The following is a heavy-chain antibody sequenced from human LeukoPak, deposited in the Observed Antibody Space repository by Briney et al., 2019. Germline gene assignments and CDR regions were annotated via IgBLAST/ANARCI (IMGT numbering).Heavy chain of an antibody. V-gene: IGHV4-59*01. J-gene: IGHJ2*01. CDR2: IYYSGST. D-gene: IGHD4/OR15-4a*01. CDR1: GDSISGYY. CDR3: ARSYSYGANWYFDL. Sequence: SETLSLTGTVSGDSISGYYWSWIRQPPGKGLEWIGYIYYSGSTNYNPSLKSRVTISVDTSKNQFSLTLSSVTAADTAVYYCARSYSYGANWYFDLWGRGTLVTVSS.